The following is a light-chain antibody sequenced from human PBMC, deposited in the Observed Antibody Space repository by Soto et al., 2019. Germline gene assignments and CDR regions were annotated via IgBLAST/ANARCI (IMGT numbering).Light chain of an antibody. V-gene: IGKV3-20*01. J-gene: IGKJ2*01. CDR3: QQYDRPPYT. CDR1: QSVSRNN. Sequence: EIVVTQSPGTLSLSPGERGTLSCRASQSVSRNNLAWYQQRPGQPPRLFIYGASSRAPGIPDRFSGSGSGTVFTLTISRLEPDDSAVYFCQQYDRPPYTFGQGTKLEIK. CDR2: GAS.